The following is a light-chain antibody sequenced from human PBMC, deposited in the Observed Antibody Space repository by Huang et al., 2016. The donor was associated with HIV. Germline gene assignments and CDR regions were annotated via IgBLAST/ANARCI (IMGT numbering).Light chain of an antibody. CDR2: YAS. J-gene: IGKJ2*01. V-gene: IGKV6-21*02. CDR1: QNIGNS. CDR3: HQSSSLPYT. Sequence: EIVLTQSPVFQSVTPKEKITITCRASQNIGNSLHWYQQKPDQSPQLLIKYASQTISGVPSRFSGSGSVTDFTLTINTPEAGDAATYYCHQSSSLPYTFGQGTKLEIK.